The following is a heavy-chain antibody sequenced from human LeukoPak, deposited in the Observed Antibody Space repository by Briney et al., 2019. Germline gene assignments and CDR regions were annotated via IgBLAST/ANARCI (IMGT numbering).Heavy chain of an antibody. Sequence: GAGGSLRLSCAASGFTFDDYGMSWVRQAPGKGLEWVSGINWNGGSTGYADSVKGRFTISRDNAKNSLYLQMNSLRAEDTALYYCARVQGIYYGSGSYYPSYYYYMDVWGKGTTVTVSS. CDR1: GFTFDDYG. CDR3: ARVQGIYYGSGSYYPSYYYYMDV. J-gene: IGHJ6*03. V-gene: IGHV3-20*04. CDR2: INWNGGST. D-gene: IGHD3-10*01.